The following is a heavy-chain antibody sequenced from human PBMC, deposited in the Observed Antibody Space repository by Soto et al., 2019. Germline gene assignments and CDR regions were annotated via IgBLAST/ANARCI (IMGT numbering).Heavy chain of an antibody. V-gene: IGHV3-48*03. CDR2: ISFSGSTI. J-gene: IGHJ4*01. Sequence: PGGDLRVSWAASGFIFSRYEMNWVRQALGEGQEWVSYISFSGSTIYYADSVKGRFTISRDNAKNSLYLQMNSLRAEDTALFYFARYRGHHRIFAYRGQRSLVTVSA. CDR3: ARYRGHHRIFAY. CDR1: GFIFSRYE. D-gene: IGHD1-20*01.